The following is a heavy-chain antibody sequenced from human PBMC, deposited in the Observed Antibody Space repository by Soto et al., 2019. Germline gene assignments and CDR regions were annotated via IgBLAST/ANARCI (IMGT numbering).Heavy chain of an antibody. CDR2: INSDGTTI. D-gene: IGHD1-26*01. CDR3: AIAGSYRFDY. V-gene: IGHV3-74*01. CDR1: GFTFSTSW. J-gene: IGHJ4*02. Sequence: EVQLVESGGDLIQPGGSLRISCAASGFTFSTSWTHWVRQAPGEGLAWVSRINSDGTTINYADSVKGRFTISRDNAKNTLYLQMNSLRADDTAVYYCAIAGSYRFDYWGQGTLVTVSS.